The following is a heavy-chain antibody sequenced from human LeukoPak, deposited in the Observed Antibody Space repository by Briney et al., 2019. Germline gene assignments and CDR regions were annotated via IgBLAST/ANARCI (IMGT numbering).Heavy chain of an antibody. J-gene: IGHJ5*02. CDR2: ISSNGGST. D-gene: IGHD4-17*01. Sequence: GGSLRLSCAASGFTFSSYAMHWVRQAPGKGLEYVSAISSNGGSTYYANSVKGRFTISRDNSKNTLYLQMGSLRAEDMAVYYCARGPYGDYARSWFDPWGQGTLVTVSS. CDR3: ARGPYGDYARSWFDP. V-gene: IGHV3-64*01. CDR1: GFTFSSYA.